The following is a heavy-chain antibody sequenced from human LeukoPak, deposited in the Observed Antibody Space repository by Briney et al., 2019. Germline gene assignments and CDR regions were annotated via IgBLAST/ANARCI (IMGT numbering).Heavy chain of an antibody. D-gene: IGHD2-15*01. CDR1: GFTFSSYA. J-gene: IGHJ4*02. CDR2: ISYDGSNK. CDR3: ARAKVVVAATAPPTD. V-gene: IGHV3-30-3*01. Sequence: GGSLRLSCAASGFTFSSYAMHWVHQAPGKGLEWVAVISYDGSNKYYADSVKGRFTISRDNSKNTLYLQMNSLRAEDTAVYYCARAKVVVAATAPPTDWGQGTLVTVSS.